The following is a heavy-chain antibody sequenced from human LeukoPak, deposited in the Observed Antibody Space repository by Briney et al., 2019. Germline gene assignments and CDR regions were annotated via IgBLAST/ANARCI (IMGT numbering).Heavy chain of an antibody. CDR1: GYTLTELS. D-gene: IGHD2-15*01. Sequence: ASVKVSCKVSGYTLTELSMHRVRQAPGKGLEWMGGFDPEDGETIYAQKFQGRVTVTEDTSTDTAYMELSSLRSEDTAVYYCATSRHSALLDAFDIWGQGTMVTVSS. J-gene: IGHJ3*02. CDR2: FDPEDGET. CDR3: ATSRHSALLDAFDI. V-gene: IGHV1-24*01.